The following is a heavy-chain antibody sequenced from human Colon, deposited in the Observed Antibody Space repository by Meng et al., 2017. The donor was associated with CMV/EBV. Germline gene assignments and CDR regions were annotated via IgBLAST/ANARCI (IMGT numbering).Heavy chain of an antibody. V-gene: IGHV3-74*01. J-gene: IGHJ5*02. CDR1: GFITRSHW. D-gene: IGHD1-26*01. Sequence: GESLISCVDSGFITRSHWIHWVRQGPGKGLVWVSRIRGIGYDPSYADSVKGRFTVSRDNTKNIVYLQMNGLRPEDTAVYYCAAGRGGTYPDQWGQGTLVTVSS. CDR2: IRGIGYDP. CDR3: AAGRGGTYPDQ.